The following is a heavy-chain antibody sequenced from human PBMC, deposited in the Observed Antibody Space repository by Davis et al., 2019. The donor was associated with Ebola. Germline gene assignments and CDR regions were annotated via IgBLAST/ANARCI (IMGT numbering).Heavy chain of an antibody. CDR3: AKEWRRIQLWFDY. Sequence: GESLKISCAASGFTFSSYAMSWVRPTPGKGLEWVSAISGSGGSTYYADSVKGRFTISRDNSKNTLYLQMNSLRAEDTAVYYCAKEWRRIQLWFDYWGQGTLVTVSS. V-gene: IGHV3-23*01. CDR2: ISGSGGST. CDR1: GFTFSSYA. D-gene: IGHD5-18*01. J-gene: IGHJ4*02.